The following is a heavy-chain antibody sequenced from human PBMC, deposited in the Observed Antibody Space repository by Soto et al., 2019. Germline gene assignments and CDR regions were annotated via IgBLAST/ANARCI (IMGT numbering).Heavy chain of an antibody. CDR1: GASITCTSY. J-gene: IGHJ4*02. CDR3: ARGMTPPGAPAWYYFDS. Sequence: SETLSRTWTVSGASITCTSYWSFIRQPAGKGLEWIGRFSLSGTTNYNPSLRSRVTMSADVSKNQFSLRLTSVTAADTALYYCARGMTPPGAPAWYYFDSWGQGTLVTVSS. CDR2: FSLSGTT. V-gene: IGHV4-4*07. D-gene: IGHD2-8*02.